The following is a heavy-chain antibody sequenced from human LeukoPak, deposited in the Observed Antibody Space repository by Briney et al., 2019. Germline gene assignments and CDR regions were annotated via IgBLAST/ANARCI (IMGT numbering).Heavy chain of an antibody. Sequence: GGSLRLSCAASGFTFSSYTMSWVRQAPGKGLEWVSTITTSDGNTYYADSVKGRFTVSRDNSKNTLFLQMNSLRAEDTAVYYWAKDGGLWVSAHWGDSWGRGTLVPLSS. CDR2: ITTSDGNT. V-gene: IGHV3-23*01. CDR3: AKDGGLWVSAHWGDS. CDR1: GFTFSSYT. J-gene: IGHJ4*02. D-gene: IGHD7-27*01.